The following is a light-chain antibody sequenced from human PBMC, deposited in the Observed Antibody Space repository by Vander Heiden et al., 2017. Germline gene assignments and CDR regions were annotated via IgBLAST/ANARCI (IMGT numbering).Light chain of an antibody. CDR3: HQYGSAPRT. V-gene: IGKV3-20*01. CDR2: ATY. Sequence: VLPQSPGTLSLSPGERDSLSCMASKSVSSSYLAWYQHKPGQAPRLLIFATYSRDTGIPDRFSGSGSGTDFTLTISRLEAEDSALYFCHQYGSAPRTFGQGTKVEI. J-gene: IGKJ1*01. CDR1: KSVSSSY.